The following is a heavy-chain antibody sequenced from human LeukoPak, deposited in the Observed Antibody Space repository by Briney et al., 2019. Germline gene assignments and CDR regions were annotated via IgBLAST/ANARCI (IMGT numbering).Heavy chain of an antibody. CDR1: GFTFSDYA. CDR2: IRNKANGGTT. Sequence: PGGSLRLSCTTSGFTFSDYAVSWVRQAPGKRLEWIGFIRNKANGGTTEYAASVKGRFTISRDDSKTIAHLQMSSLKTEDTAVYYCSRFYSSGWASGAFDIWGQGTMVTVSS. J-gene: IGHJ3*02. CDR3: SRFYSSGWASGAFDI. V-gene: IGHV3-49*04. D-gene: IGHD3-22*01.